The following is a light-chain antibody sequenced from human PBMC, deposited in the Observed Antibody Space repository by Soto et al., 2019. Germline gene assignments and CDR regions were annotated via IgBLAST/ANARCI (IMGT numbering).Light chain of an antibody. CDR1: SSNIGAGYD. CDR3: QSYDSSLSNWDVV. Sequence: QSVLTQPPSVSGAPGQRVTISCTGSSSNIGAGYDVHWYQQLPGTAPKLLIYGNSNRPSGVPDRFSGSKSGTSASLAITGLQAEDEADYYCQSYDSSLSNWDVVFGGGTKLTVL. J-gene: IGLJ2*01. CDR2: GNS. V-gene: IGLV1-40*01.